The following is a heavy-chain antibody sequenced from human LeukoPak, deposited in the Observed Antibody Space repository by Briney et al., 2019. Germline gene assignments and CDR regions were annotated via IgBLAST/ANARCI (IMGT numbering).Heavy chain of an antibody. CDR3: AKALGSYRHKYYFDY. D-gene: IGHD3-10*01. CDR2: IYYSGST. J-gene: IGHJ4*02. Sequence: SETLSLTCTVSGGSISSSSYYWGWIRQPPGKGLEWIGSIYYSGSTYYNPSLKSRVTISLDTSKNQFSLKLSSVTAADTAVYYCAKALGSYRHKYYFDYWGQGTLVTVSS. CDR1: GGSISSSSYY. V-gene: IGHV4-39*07.